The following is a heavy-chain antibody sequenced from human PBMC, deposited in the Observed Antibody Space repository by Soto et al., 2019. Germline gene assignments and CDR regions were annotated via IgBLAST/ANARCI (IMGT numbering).Heavy chain of an antibody. V-gene: IGHV3-64*01. CDR1: GFTFSSYA. CDR2: ISSKGGST. CDR3: LKEGYYYDSSGYYYGWFDP. J-gene: IGHJ5*02. D-gene: IGHD3-22*01. Sequence: GGSLRLSCAASGFTFSSYAMHWVRQAPGKGLEYVSGISSKGGSTYYAKSVKGRFTISRDNSKNTLYLQMSSLRAEDTAVYYCLKEGYYYDSSGYYYGWFDPWGQGTLVTVSS.